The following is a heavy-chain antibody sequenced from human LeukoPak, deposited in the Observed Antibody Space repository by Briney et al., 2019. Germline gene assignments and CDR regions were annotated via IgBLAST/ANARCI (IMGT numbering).Heavy chain of an antibody. D-gene: IGHD2-2*01. V-gene: IGHV1-46*01. CDR1: GYTFTSYY. CDR2: INPSGGSA. J-gene: IGHJ5*02. Sequence: GASVKVSCKASGYTFTSYYMHWVRQAPGQGPEWMGIINPSGGSASYAQKFEGRVTMTRDTSTSTVYMELSSLRAEDTAVYYCARDSKTSSLADPWGQGTLVTVSS. CDR3: ARDSKTSSLADP.